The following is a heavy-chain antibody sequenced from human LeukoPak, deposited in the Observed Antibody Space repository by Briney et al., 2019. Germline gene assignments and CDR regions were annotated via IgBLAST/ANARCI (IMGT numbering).Heavy chain of an antibody. V-gene: IGHV3-21*01. CDR1: GFTFTFYS. CDR3: VRPSIDDYGDCGY. J-gene: IGHJ4*02. CDR2: ISSLGRSYK. Sequence: PGGSLRLSCAASGFTFTFYSMNWVRQAPGKGLEWISSISSLGRSYKYYADSVKGRFTISRDDAKNSLYLQMNSLRADDTAVYYCVRPSIDDYGDCGYWDQGTLVTVSS. D-gene: IGHD4-17*01.